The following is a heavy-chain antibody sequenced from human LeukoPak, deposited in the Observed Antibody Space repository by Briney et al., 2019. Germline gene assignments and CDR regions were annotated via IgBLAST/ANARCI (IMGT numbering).Heavy chain of an antibody. CDR2: INAGNGDT. V-gene: IGHV1-3*01. CDR3: ARGIWSDHPVAYFLDS. J-gene: IGHJ4*02. CDR1: GYTFSNYA. Sequence: ASVKVSCKATGYTFSNYAIHWVRQAHGQGLEWMGWINAGNGDTRYSQNLQGRVTITRGTSANIVYMELSSLRSEDTAVYFCARGIWSDHPVAYFLDSWGQGTLVTVSS. D-gene: IGHD6-19*01.